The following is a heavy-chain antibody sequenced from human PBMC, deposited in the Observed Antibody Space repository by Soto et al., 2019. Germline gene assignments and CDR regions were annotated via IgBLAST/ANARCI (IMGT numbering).Heavy chain of an antibody. J-gene: IGHJ4*02. CDR2: IYPGDSDT. CDR3: ARFARGCTNGVCYPYFDY. CDR1: GYSFTSYW. V-gene: IGHV5-51*01. Sequence: LQISCKGSGYSFTSYWIGWVRQMPGKGLEWMGIIYPGDSDTRYSPSFQGQVTISADKSISTAYLQWSSLKASDTAMYYCARFARGCTNGVCYPYFDYWGQGTLVTVSS. D-gene: IGHD2-8*01.